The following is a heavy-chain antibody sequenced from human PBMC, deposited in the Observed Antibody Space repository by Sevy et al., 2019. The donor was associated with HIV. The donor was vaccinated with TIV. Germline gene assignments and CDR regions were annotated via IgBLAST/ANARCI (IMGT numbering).Heavy chain of an antibody. D-gene: IGHD4-17*01. V-gene: IGHV3-33*01. CDR3: VRGRDYGNFVY. J-gene: IGHJ4*02. CDR1: GFNFSIYG. Sequence: GGSLRLSCAASGFNFSIYGMHWVRQAPGKGLEWVALIWYDGSNKYYADSVKGRFTISRDNSKNTLSLQMNSLRAEDTAVYYCVRGRDYGNFVYWGQGTLVTVSS. CDR2: IWYDGSNK.